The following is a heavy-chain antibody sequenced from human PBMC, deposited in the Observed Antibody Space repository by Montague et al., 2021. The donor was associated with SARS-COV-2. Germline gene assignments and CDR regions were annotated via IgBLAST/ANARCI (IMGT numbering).Heavy chain of an antibody. V-gene: IGHV4-30-2*01. D-gene: IGHD3-10*01. J-gene: IGHJ5*02. CDR3: ARSMIRGGLNWFDP. Sequence: TLSLTCAVSGASISNGGYTWSWIRRPPGKGLEWIGYIYQSGTTRYNPSLKSRVTMSVAKSKNQYSLQLTSVIAADTAIYFCARSMIRGGLNWFDPGGQGTLVTVSS. CDR1: GASISNGGYT. CDR2: IYQSGTT.